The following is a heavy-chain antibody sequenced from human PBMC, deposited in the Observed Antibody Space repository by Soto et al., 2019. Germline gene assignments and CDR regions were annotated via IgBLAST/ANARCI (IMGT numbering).Heavy chain of an antibody. CDR3: AKLITGTHDEYYYYYYGMDV. V-gene: IGHV5-51*01. D-gene: IGHD1-7*01. Sequence: GESLKISCKGSGYSFTSYWIGWVRQMPGKGREWMGIIYPGDSDTRYSPSFQGQVTISADKSISTAYLQWSSLKASDTAVYYCAKLITGTHDEYYYYYYGMDVWGQGTTVTVSS. J-gene: IGHJ6*02. CDR2: IYPGDSDT. CDR1: GYSFTSYW.